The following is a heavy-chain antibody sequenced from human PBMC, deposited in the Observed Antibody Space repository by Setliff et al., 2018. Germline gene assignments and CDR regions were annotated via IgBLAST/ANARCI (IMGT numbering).Heavy chain of an antibody. V-gene: IGHV3-30-3*01. Sequence: GGSLRLSCAASGFMFGSYAMHWVRQAPGRGPEWLAVISYDGSHDYYADSVKGRFIISRDNAKNSLSLQMNSLRVEDTAVYYCVRDVAGGSHATYFDDWGQGTLVTV. CDR1: GFMFGSYA. CDR2: ISYDGSHD. J-gene: IGHJ4*02. D-gene: IGHD1-26*01. CDR3: VRDVAGGSHATYFDD.